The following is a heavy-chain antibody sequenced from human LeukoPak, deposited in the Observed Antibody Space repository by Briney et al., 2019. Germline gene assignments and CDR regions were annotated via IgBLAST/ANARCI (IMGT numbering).Heavy chain of an antibody. D-gene: IGHD3-22*01. CDR3: AKSQGYDSIPGDV. V-gene: IGHV3-30*18. CDR2: ISYDGSNK. CDR1: GFTFSSYG. Sequence: GGSLRLSCAASGFTFSSYGMHWVRQAPGKGLEWVAVISYDGSNKYYADSVKGRFTISRDNSKNTLYLQMNSLRAEDTAVYYCAKSQGYDSIPGDVWGQGTTVTVSS. J-gene: IGHJ6*02.